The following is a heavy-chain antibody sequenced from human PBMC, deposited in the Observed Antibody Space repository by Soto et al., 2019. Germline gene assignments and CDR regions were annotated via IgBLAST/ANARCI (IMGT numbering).Heavy chain of an antibody. V-gene: IGHV3-7*01. CDR2: IKPDGSEK. Sequence: EVQLVESGGGLVQPGGSLRLSCAASGCTLSSYWMSWVRQAPGKGLEWVANIKPDGSEKYYVDSVRGRFTISRDNVENSLTLQMNSLRAEDAALYYCARDEARPLGYWGQGTLVTVSS. CDR3: ARDEARPLGY. J-gene: IGHJ4*02. D-gene: IGHD6-6*01. CDR1: GCTLSSYW.